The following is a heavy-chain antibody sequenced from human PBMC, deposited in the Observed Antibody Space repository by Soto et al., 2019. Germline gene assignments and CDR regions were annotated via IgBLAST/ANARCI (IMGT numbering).Heavy chain of an antibody. CDR2: ISSTTNYI. V-gene: IGHV3-21*06. CDR1: VFTFTRYS. J-gene: IGHJ4*02. CDR3: ARESEDLTSNFDY. Sequence: GGALRLACAASVFTFTRYSMNWVRQAPGKGLEWVSSISSTTNYIYYGDSMKGRFTISRDNAKNSLYLEMNSLRAEDTAVYYCARESEDLTSNFDYWGQGTLVTVSS.